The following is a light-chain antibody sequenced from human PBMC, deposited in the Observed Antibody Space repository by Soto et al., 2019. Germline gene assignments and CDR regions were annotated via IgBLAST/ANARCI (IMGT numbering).Light chain of an antibody. CDR3: QQYYSIPLT. CDR1: QSVSYSSNNKNY. CDR2: WAS. Sequence: DIVMTQSPDSLAVSLGERATINCKSSQSVSYSSNNKNYLAWYQRKPGQPPKLLIYWASTRESGVPDRFSGSGSGTDFTLTISSLQAEDVAVYYCQQYYSIPLTFGGGNKVEIK. J-gene: IGKJ4*01. V-gene: IGKV4-1*01.